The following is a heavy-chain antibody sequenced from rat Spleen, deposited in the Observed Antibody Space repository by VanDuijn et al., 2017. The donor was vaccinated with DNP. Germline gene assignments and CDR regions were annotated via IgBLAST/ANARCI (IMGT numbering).Heavy chain of an antibody. D-gene: IGHD1-11*01. J-gene: IGHJ2*01. CDR3: ARHYGDY. CDR2: ITSSGGST. CDR1: GFTFNNYW. V-gene: IGHV5-31*01. Sequence: EVQLVESGGDLVQPGRSLKLSCVASGFTFNNYWMTWIRQVPGKGLEWVASITSSGGSTYYPDSVKGRFTISRDNAKSTLYLQMDSLRSEDTATYYCARHYGDYWGQGVMVTVSS.